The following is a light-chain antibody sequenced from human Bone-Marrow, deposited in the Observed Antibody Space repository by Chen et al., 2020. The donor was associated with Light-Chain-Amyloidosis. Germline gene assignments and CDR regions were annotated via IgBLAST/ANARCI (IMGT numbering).Light chain of an antibody. V-gene: IGLV3-21*02. Sequence: SYVMTQPSSVSVAPGQTATIACGGNNMGPTSVHWYQQTPGQAPLLVVYDDRDRPSGIPERLSGSNSGNTATLTISRVEAGDEADYYCQVWDRSSDRPVFGGGTKLTVL. CDR3: QVWDRSSDRPV. J-gene: IGLJ3*02. CDR1: NMGPTS. CDR2: DDR.